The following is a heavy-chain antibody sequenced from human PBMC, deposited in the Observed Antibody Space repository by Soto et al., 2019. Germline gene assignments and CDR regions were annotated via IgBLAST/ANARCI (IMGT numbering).Heavy chain of an antibody. CDR1: GYTFTDYY. J-gene: IGHJ4*02. V-gene: IGHV1-2*02. CDR3: ASGGDVLDY. Sequence: QVQLVQSGAEVKKPGASVKVSCQTFGYTFTDYYLHWVRQAPGQGLECMGWINPNSGDTNLPQKFQGRVTMTRDMSISTAYMELSSLRSDDTAVYYCASGGDVLDYWGQGTLVTVSS. D-gene: IGHD3-10*01. CDR2: INPNSGDT.